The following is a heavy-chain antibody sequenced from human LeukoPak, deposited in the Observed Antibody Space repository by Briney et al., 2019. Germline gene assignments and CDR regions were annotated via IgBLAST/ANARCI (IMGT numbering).Heavy chain of an antibody. D-gene: IGHD3-22*01. J-gene: IGHJ4*02. Sequence: ASEKVSCKVSGYTLTELSMHWVRQAPGKGLEWMGGFDPEDGETIYAQKFQGRVTMTEDTSTDTAYMELSSLRSEDTAVYYCATGLHDSSGLFDYWGQGTLVTVSS. CDR2: FDPEDGET. V-gene: IGHV1-24*01. CDR1: GYTLTELS. CDR3: ATGLHDSSGLFDY.